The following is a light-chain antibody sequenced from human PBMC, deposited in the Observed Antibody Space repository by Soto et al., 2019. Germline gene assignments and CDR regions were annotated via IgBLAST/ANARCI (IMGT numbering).Light chain of an antibody. CDR2: GAS. Sequence: EIVMTQSPATLSVSPGERATLSCRASQSVSSNLAWYQQKPGQAPRLLIYGASTRDTGIPARFSGSGSGTEFTLTISSLQSEDFAVYYCQQYGTWWTFGQGTKVEIK. CDR3: QQYGTWWT. CDR1: QSVSSN. V-gene: IGKV3-15*01. J-gene: IGKJ1*01.